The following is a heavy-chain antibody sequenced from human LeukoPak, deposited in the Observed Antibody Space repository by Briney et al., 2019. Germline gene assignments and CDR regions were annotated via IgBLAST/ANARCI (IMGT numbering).Heavy chain of an antibody. J-gene: IGHJ4*02. D-gene: IGHD6-19*01. Sequence: AGGSLRLSCAASGFNFSSYWMSWVRQAPGKGLEWVANIKQDGSEKYYVDSVKGRFTISRDNAKNSLYMQMNSLRAEDTAVYYCARDHSSGWFSDYWGQGTLVTVSS. CDR3: ARDHSSGWFSDY. CDR1: GFNFSSYW. V-gene: IGHV3-7*01. CDR2: IKQDGSEK.